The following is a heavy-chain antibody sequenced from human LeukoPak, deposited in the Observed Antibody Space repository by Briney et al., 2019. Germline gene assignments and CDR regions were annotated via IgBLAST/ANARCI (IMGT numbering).Heavy chain of an antibody. Sequence: GESLKISCKGSGYSFTNYWIGWVRQMPGKGLEWMGITYPGDSDTRYSPSFQGQVTISVDKSNSTAYLQWSSLKASDTAMYYCARLGCSSTSCLAYPRYYYYYMDVWGKGTTVTVSS. CDR2: TYPGDSDT. V-gene: IGHV5-51*01. CDR3: ARLGCSSTSCLAYPRYYYYYMDV. D-gene: IGHD2-2*01. CDR1: GYSFTNYW. J-gene: IGHJ6*03.